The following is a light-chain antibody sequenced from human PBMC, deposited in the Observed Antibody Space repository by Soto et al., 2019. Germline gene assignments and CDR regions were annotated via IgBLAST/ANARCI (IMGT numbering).Light chain of an antibody. CDR1: SGHSTYA. Sequence: QSVLTQSPSASASLGASVKLTCTLSSGHSTYAIAWHQQQPEKGPRYLMKLNSDGRHSKGDGIPDRFSGTSSGAERYLTISSLQAEDEAHDYCQTWGTGGDVVFGGGPKLTVL. CDR3: QTWGTGGDVV. V-gene: IGLV4-69*01. CDR2: LNSDGRH. J-gene: IGLJ2*01.